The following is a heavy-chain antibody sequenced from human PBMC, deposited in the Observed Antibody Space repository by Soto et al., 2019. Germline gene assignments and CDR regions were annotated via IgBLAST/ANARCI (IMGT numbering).Heavy chain of an antibody. CDR1: GFTFSSYS. J-gene: IGHJ6*02. V-gene: IGHV3-21*01. CDR2: ISSSSSYI. D-gene: IGHD3-22*01. Sequence: GGSLRLSCAASGFTFSSYSMNWVRQAPGKGLEWVSSISSSSSYIYYADSVKGRFTISRDNAKNSLYLQMNSLRAEDTAVYYCAREDYYDSSGYYNYYYYDMDVWGQGTTVTVSS. CDR3: AREDYYDSSGYYNYYYYDMDV.